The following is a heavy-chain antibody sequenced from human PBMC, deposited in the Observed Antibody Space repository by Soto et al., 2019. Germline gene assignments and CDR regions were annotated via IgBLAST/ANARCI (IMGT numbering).Heavy chain of an antibody. D-gene: IGHD6-13*01. V-gene: IGHV1-2*04. Sequence: ASVTVSCKTSGYTFTDFYMHWVRQAPGQGLEWMGWINPNSGGTKYAQNFQGWVTMTRDTSISTAYMELSRLRSDDTAVYYCATARTCIAGAAGTENSFVYRGKGTLVNVAS. J-gene: IGHJ4*02. CDR3: ATARTCIAGAAGTENSFVY. CDR1: GYTFTDFY. CDR2: INPNSGGT.